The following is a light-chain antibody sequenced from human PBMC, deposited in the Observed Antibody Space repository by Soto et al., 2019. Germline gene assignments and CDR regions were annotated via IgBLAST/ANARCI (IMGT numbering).Light chain of an antibody. CDR2: DDY. V-gene: IGKV1-5*01. J-gene: IGKJ4*01. CDR1: QSVRSR. CDR3: YQYESYSPLT. Sequence: EIPMTQSPSILSASVGDRVSIXCRASQSVRSRLAWCQQKPGQAPKHLIYDDYSLESGVQSRLSGRRSGKEFTLIIAGLQPEDFATYYCYQYESYSPLTFGGGTKVDIK.